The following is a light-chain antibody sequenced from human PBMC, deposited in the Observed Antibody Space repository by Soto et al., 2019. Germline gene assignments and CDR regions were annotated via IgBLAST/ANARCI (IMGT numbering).Light chain of an antibody. V-gene: IGKV3-11*01. CDR3: QQRSNWPSALT. CDR2: DAS. Sequence: EIVLTQSPATLSLSPGERATLSCRASQSVSSYSAWYQQKPGQAPRLLIYDASNRATGIPARFSGSGSGTDFTLTISSLEPEDFAVYYCQQRSNWPSALTFGGGTKVDIK. CDR1: QSVSSY. J-gene: IGKJ4*01.